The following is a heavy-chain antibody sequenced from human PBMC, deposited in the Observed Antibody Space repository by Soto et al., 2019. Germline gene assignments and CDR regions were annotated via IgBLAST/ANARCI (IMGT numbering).Heavy chain of an antibody. CDR2: ISSSGSTI. J-gene: IGHJ4*02. Sequence: GGSLRLSCAASGFTFSDYYMSWIRQAPGKGLEWVSYISSSGSTIYYADSVKGRFTISRDNAKNSLYLQMNSLRAEDTAGYYCARAVGLIVVVPAASVYFDYWGQGTLVTVSS. V-gene: IGHV3-11*01. D-gene: IGHD2-2*01. CDR1: GFTFSDYY. CDR3: ARAVGLIVVVPAASVYFDY.